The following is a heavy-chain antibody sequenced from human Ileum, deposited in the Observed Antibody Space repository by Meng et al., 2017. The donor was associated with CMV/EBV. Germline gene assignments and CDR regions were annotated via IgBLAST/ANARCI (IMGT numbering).Heavy chain of an antibody. J-gene: IGHJ4*02. CDR3: ARHYCSNSKCYYFDY. Sequence: LSLTFTVSGYSISSGYYCGWIRQPPGKGLEWIGSIYHSGSTYYNPYLKSRVTISVDTSKNQFSLKLSSVTAADTAVYYCARHYCSNSKCYYFDYWGQGARVTGAS. V-gene: IGHV4-38-2*02. D-gene: IGHD2-2*01. CDR1: GYSISSGYY. CDR2: IYHSGST.